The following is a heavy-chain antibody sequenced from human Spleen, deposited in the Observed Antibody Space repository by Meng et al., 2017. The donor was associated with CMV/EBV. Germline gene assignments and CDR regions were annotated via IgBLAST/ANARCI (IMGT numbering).Heavy chain of an antibody. CDR2: IIHSGST. CDR3: ARAFCSSASCYYYYAMDV. CDR1: GFTFSSYE. Sequence: GSLRLSCAASGFTFSSYEMNWVRQAPGKGLEWIGEIIHSGSTNYNPSLKNRVTISVDTSKNQFSLKLRSVTAADTAVYYCARAFCSSASCYYYYAMDVWGQGTTVTVSS. V-gene: IGHV4-34*12. J-gene: IGHJ6*02. D-gene: IGHD2-2*01.